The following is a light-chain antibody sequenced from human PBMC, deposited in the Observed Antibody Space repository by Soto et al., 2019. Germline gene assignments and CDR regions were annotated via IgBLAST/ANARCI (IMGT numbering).Light chain of an antibody. V-gene: IGLV2-14*01. J-gene: IGLJ1*01. CDR3: SSYSISTAYL. Sequence: QSVLTQPASVSGSPGQSITISYTGTSSDVGGYNYVSWYQQQSGKAPKLMIHEVSNRPSGVSSRFSGSKSGNTASLTISGLQAEDEADYFCSSYSISTAYLFGTGTKV. CDR1: SSDVGGYNY. CDR2: EVS.